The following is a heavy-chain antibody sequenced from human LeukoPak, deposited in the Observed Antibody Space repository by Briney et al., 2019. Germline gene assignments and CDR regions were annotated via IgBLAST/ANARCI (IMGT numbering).Heavy chain of an antibody. CDR3: ARDIGTTVVTPVFDY. V-gene: IGHV3-9*01. D-gene: IGHD4-23*01. CDR2: ISWNSGSI. J-gene: IGHJ4*02. CDR1: GFTFDDYA. Sequence: PGGSLRLSCAASGFTFDDYAMHWVRHAPGKGLEWVSGISWNSGSIGYADSVKGRFTISRDNAKNSLYLQMNSLRAEDTALYYCARDIGTTVVTPVFDYWGQGTLVTVSS.